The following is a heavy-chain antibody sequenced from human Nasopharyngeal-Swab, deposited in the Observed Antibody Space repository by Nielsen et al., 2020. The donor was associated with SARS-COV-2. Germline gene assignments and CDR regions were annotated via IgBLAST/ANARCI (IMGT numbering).Heavy chain of an antibody. CDR1: GFTFTTTA. V-gene: IGHV3-23*01. Sequence: GESLKISCAASGFTFTTTAMSWVRQAPGKRLEWVSAISGSGDTTYHADSVKGRFTISRDNSKNTLYLQMNSLRGEDTAVYYCAKGFTFDYWGQGTLVTVSS. CDR3: AKGFTFDY. J-gene: IGHJ4*02. CDR2: ISGSGDTT.